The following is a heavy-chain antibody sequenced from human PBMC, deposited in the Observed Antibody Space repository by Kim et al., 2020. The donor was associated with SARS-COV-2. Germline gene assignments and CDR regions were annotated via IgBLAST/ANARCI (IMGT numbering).Heavy chain of an antibody. CDR2: ISYSGNI. J-gene: IGHJ4*02. D-gene: IGHD2-15*01. CDR1: GGSIISGDYH. V-gene: IGHV4-30-4*01. Sequence: SETLSLTCTVSGGSIISGDYHWSWIRQPPGKGLEWIGFISYSGNIYSNPPLKSRVSISVDASKRQFSLMLSSVTVADTAVYYCARVLLGGYCSGGSCYHFDYWGQGTLVTVSS. CDR3: ARVLLGGYCSGGSCYHFDY.